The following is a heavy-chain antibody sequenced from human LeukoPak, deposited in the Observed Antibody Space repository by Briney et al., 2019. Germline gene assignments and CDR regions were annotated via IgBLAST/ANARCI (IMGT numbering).Heavy chain of an antibody. CDR3: ARDPTAYCSGGSCYSEYYFDY. CDR1: GYTFTGYY. J-gene: IGHJ4*02. D-gene: IGHD2-15*01. CDR2: INPNSGGT. Sequence: VASVKVSCKASGYTFTGYYMYWVRQAPGQGLEWMGWINPNSGGTNYAQKFQGRVTMTRDTSISTAYMELSRLRSDDTAVYYCARDPTAYCSGGSCYSEYYFDYWGQGTLVTVSS. V-gene: IGHV1-2*02.